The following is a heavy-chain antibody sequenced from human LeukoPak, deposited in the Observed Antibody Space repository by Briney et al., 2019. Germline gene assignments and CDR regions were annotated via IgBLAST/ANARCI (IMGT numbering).Heavy chain of an antibody. CDR2: IYWDDDK. CDR3: AHHGDLFDY. Sequence: ESGPTLVNPTQTLTLTCTFSGFSLSTSGVGVGWIRQPPGKALEWLALIYWDDDKRYSPSLKGRLTITKDTSKNQVVLTMTSMDPVDTATYYCAHHGDLFDYWGQGTLVTVSS. CDR1: GFSLSTSGVG. J-gene: IGHJ4*02. V-gene: IGHV2-5*02.